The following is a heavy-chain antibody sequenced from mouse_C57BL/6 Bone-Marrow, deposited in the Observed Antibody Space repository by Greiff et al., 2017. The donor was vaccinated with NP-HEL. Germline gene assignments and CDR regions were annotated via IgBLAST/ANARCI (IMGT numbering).Heavy chain of an antibody. CDR1: GYTFTSYW. V-gene: IGHV1-69*01. Sequence: VQLQQPGAELVMPGASVKLSCKASGYTFTSYWMHWVKQRPGQGLEWIGEIDPSDSYTNYNQKFKGKSTLTVDKSSSTAYMQLSSLTSEDSAVYYCARWGYPYYFDYWGQGTTLTVSS. CDR2: IDPSDSYT. CDR3: ARWGYPYYFDY. J-gene: IGHJ2*01.